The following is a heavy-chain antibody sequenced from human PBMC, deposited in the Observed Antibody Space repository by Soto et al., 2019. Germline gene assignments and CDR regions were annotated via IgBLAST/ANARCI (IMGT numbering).Heavy chain of an antibody. Sequence: LRLSCAASGFTFSSYAMSWVRQAPGKGLEWVSAISGSGGSTYYADSVKGRFTISRDNSKNTLYLQMNSLRAEDTAVYYCAKDVEGATWGYFDYWGQGTLVTVSS. CDR3: AKDVEGATWGYFDY. CDR2: ISGSGGST. V-gene: IGHV3-23*01. J-gene: IGHJ4*02. CDR1: GFTFSSYA. D-gene: IGHD1-26*01.